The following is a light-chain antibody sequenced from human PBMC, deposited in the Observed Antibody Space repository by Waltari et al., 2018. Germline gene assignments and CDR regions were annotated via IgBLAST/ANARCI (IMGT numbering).Light chain of an antibody. J-gene: IGLJ3*02. Sequence: QSVLTQPPSVSGAPGQRVTISCTGSNSNIGAGYDVHWYQQLPGTAPKLLIYANHNRPSGVPDRFSGSESGTSASLAITGLQAEDEADYYCQSYDSSLSGLFGGGTKLTVL. CDR1: NSNIGAGYD. CDR2: ANH. CDR3: QSYDSSLSGL. V-gene: IGLV1-40*01.